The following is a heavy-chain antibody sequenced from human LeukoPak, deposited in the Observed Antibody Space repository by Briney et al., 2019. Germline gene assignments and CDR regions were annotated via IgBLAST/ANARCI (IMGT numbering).Heavy chain of an antibody. CDR3: AKVDGDCSGGSCYVDY. Sequence: GGSLRLTCAASGFTFSSYAMSWVRQAPGKGLEWVSAISGSGGSTYYADSVKGRFTISRDNSKNTLYLQMNSLRAEDTAVYYCAKVDGDCSGGSCYVDYWGQGTLVTVSS. CDR2: ISGSGGST. V-gene: IGHV3-23*01. CDR1: GFTFSSYA. D-gene: IGHD2-15*01. J-gene: IGHJ4*02.